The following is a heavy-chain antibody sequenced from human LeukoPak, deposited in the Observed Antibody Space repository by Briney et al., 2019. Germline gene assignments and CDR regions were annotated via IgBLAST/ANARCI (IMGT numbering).Heavy chain of an antibody. J-gene: IGHJ4*02. D-gene: IGHD3-3*01. V-gene: IGHV4-31*03. CDR2: IYYSGST. CDR1: GGSLSSGGYY. Sequence: PSQTLSLTCTVSGGSLSSGGYYWSWIRQHPGKGLEWIGYIYYSGSTYYNPSLKSRVTISVDTSKNQFSLKLSSVTAADTAVYYCARDTTIFGVGRYFDYWGQGTLVTVSS. CDR3: ARDTTIFGVGRYFDY.